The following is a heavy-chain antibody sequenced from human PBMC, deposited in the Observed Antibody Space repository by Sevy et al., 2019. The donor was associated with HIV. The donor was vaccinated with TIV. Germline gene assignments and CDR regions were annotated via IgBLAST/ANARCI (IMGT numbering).Heavy chain of an antibody. CDR3: GRAPPVRSGDDSLNWLDP. CDR1: GGSISAYY. Sequence: SETLSLTCTVSGGSISAYYWSWLRQPPGKGLESIGDIYYTGSTYYNPSLKSRVTISVDTSKNQFSLNLRSVTAVDTVVYDGGRAPPVRSGDDSLNWLDPWGQGILVTASS. CDR2: IYYTGST. V-gene: IGHV4-59*12. J-gene: IGHJ5*02. D-gene: IGHD5-12*01.